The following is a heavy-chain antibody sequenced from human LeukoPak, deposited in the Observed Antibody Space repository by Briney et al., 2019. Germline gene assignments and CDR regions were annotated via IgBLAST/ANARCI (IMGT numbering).Heavy chain of an antibody. D-gene: IGHD1-26*01. Sequence: GASVKVSCKASGYIFTSYGITWVRQAPGQGLEWMGWISTYNGDTNYSQNLQGRVTMTTDTSTSTAYMDLSGLRSYDTAVYYCARDTGSSPGDYWGQGTLVTVSS. J-gene: IGHJ4*02. CDR1: GYIFTSYG. CDR3: ARDTGSSPGDY. CDR2: ISTYNGDT. V-gene: IGHV1-18*01.